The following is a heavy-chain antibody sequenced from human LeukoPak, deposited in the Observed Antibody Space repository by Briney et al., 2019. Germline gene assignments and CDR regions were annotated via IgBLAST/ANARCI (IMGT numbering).Heavy chain of an antibody. CDR3: AKDGSWSCTD. D-gene: IGHD2-8*02. V-gene: IGHV3-30*02. J-gene: IGHJ4*01. Sequence: AGGSPRLSCGASGFTFSSSAMHWVRQGPGKGLEWVAYIAHHGNNKYYADSVKGRFTISRDNSKGSLYLQMNSLRADDTAVYYCAKDGSWSCTDWGHGTLVRVSS. CDR1: GFTFSSSA. CDR2: IAHHGNNK.